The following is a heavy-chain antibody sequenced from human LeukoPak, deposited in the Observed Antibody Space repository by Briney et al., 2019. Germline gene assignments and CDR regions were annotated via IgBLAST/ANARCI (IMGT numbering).Heavy chain of an antibody. CDR1: GFTFSSYW. D-gene: IGHD3-9*01. J-gene: IGHJ6*03. V-gene: IGHV3-7*03. CDR3: ARGGLRYFDWLIPLFMDV. Sequence: GGSLRLSCAASGFTFSSYWMSWVRQAPGKGLEWVANIKQDGSEKYYVDSVKGRFTISRDNAKNSLYLQMNSLRAEDTAVYYCARGGLRYFDWLIPLFMDVWGKGTTVTISS. CDR2: IKQDGSEK.